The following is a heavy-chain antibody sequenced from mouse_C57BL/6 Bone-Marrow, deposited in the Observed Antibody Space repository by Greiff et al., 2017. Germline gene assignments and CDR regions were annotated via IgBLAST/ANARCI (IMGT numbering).Heavy chain of an antibody. CDR1: GYTFTSYW. Sequence: VQLQQPGAELVRPGSSVKLSCKASGYTFTSYWMHWVKQRPIQGLEWIGNIDPSDSETHYNQKFKDKATLTVDKSSSTAYMQLSSLTSEDSAVYYCAREEDFITTVVDFYYFDYWGQCTTLTVSS. J-gene: IGHJ2*01. D-gene: IGHD1-1*01. V-gene: IGHV1-52*01. CDR2: IDPSDSET. CDR3: AREEDFITTVVDFYYFDY.